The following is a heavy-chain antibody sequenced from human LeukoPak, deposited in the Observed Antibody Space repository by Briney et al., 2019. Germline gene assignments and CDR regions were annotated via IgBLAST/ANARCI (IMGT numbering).Heavy chain of an antibody. CDR3: GRGGGLYFGDLFSAGYMDV. V-gene: IGHV4-59*03. Sequence: PSETLSLTCTVSGGSISRPYWSWIRQPPGEGLEWIGYVYSDGRTNFNPSLKSRVTMSIETSKSQFSLRLTSVPAADAAVYFWGRGGGLYFGDLFSAGYMDVWGKGTTVTVSS. J-gene: IGHJ6*03. CDR2: VYSDGRT. D-gene: IGHD3-10*01. CDR1: GGSISRPY.